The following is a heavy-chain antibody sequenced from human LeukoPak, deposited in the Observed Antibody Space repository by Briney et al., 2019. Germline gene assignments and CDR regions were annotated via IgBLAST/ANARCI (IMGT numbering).Heavy chain of an antibody. Sequence: SETLSLTCTGSGVSISSRSYYWGWIGQPPGKVLERIGSIYYSGSTYYNPSLKSRVTISVDTSKNQFSLKLSSVTAADTAVYYCAGDDYGGRDYWGQGTLVTVSS. D-gene: IGHD4-23*01. CDR2: IYYSGST. CDR1: GVSISSRSYY. V-gene: IGHV4-39*07. J-gene: IGHJ4*02. CDR3: AGDDYGGRDY.